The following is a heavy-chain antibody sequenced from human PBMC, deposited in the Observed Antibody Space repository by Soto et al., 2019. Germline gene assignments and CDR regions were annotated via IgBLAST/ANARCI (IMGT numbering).Heavy chain of an antibody. CDR2: FYYSENT. Sequence: SETLSLTCSGFGGSISSKSYSWGWIRQPPGKGLEWIGTFYYSENTYYNPSLKSRVTISVDTSKNQFSLKLSSVTAADTAVYYCAKLAGYCSGNSCHGDYAVDVWGQGTTVT. V-gene: IGHV4-39*01. CDR3: AKLAGYCSGNSCHGDYAVDV. J-gene: IGHJ6*02. CDR1: GGSISSKSYS. D-gene: IGHD2-2*01.